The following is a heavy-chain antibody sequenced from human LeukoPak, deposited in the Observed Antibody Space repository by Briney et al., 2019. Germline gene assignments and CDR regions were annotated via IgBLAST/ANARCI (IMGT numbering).Heavy chain of an antibody. CDR1: GYTFTGYY. D-gene: IGHD3-10*01. V-gene: IGHV1-2*04. Sequence: ASVKVSCKASGYTFTGYYMHWVRQAPGQGLEWMGWINPNSGGTNYAQKFQGWVTMIRDTSISTAYMELSRLRSDDTAVYYCAREGSWFGGGYFDYWGQGTLVTVSS. J-gene: IGHJ4*02. CDR3: AREGSWFGGGYFDY. CDR2: INPNSGGT.